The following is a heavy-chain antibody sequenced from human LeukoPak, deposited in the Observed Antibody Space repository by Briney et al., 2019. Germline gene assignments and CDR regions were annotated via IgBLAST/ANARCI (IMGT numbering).Heavy chain of an antibody. D-gene: IGHD2/OR15-2a*01. CDR2: VNVLGNT. CDR3: AREGGPFRPLDY. Sequence: SGTLPLTCGVSGGSISSTNWWTWVRQPPGKGLEWIGEVNVLGNTNYNPSLESRVTISIDKSENHVSLKLTSVTAADTAVYYCAREGGPFRPLDYSGQGTLVTVSS. CDR1: GGSISSTNW. J-gene: IGHJ4*02. V-gene: IGHV4-4*02.